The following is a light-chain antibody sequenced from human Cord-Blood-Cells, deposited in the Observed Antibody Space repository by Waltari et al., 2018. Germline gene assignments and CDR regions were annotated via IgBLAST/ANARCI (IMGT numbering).Light chain of an antibody. Sequence: QSALTQPASVSGSPGQSITISCNGTSSDVGSYNLVSWYQQHPGKAPKLMIYEGSKRPSGVSNRFSGSKSGNTASLTISGLQAEDEADYYCCSYAGSSTFGVVFGGGTKLTVL. CDR2: EGS. J-gene: IGLJ2*01. V-gene: IGLV2-23*03. CDR1: SSDVGSYNL. CDR3: CSYAGSSTFGVV.